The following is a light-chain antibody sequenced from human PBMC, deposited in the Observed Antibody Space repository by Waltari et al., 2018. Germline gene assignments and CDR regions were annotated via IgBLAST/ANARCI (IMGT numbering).Light chain of an antibody. V-gene: IGLV2-23*02. Sequence: QSALTQPASVSGSPGQAITISCSGTSSAVWTYNLVSWYQQLPGKAPKLMIYAVTKRPSVVSTRCSGSKSGNTASLTISGLQAEDEADYFGFSYAGANSHVVFGGGTKVTVL. J-gene: IGLJ2*01. CDR2: AVT. CDR1: SSAVWTYNL. CDR3: FSYAGANSHVV.